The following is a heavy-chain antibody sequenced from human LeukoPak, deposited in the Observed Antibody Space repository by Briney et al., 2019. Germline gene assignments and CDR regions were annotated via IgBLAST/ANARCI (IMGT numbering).Heavy chain of an antibody. V-gene: IGHV5-51*01. D-gene: IGHD2-2*01. J-gene: IGHJ3*02. Sequence: GESLKISCKGSGYSFTSYWIGWVRQMPGKGLEWMGIIYPGDSDTRYSPSFQGQVTISADKSISTAYLQWSSLKASDTAMYYCARPSGVVPAARGAFDIWGQGTMVTVSS. CDR3: ARPSGVVPAARGAFDI. CDR1: GYSFTSYW. CDR2: IYPGDSDT.